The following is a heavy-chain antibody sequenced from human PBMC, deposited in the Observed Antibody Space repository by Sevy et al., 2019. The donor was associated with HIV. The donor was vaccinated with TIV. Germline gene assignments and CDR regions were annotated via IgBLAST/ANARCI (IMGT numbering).Heavy chain of an antibody. Sequence: GGSLRLSCAASGFTFSSYAMSWVRQAPGKGLEWVSVISGSGDSTYYVDSVKGRFTISRENSKNTLYLQMNSLRAEDTAVYYCAKEGRGYHGSGSSDYWGQGALVTVSS. J-gene: IGHJ4*02. D-gene: IGHD3-10*01. CDR2: ISGSGDST. CDR3: AKEGRGYHGSGSSDY. CDR1: GFTFSSYA. V-gene: IGHV3-23*01.